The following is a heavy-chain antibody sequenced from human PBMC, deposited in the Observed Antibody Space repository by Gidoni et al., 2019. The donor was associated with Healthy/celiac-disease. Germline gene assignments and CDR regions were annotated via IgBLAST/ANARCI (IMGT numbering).Heavy chain of an antibody. CDR2: ISWNSGSI. Sequence: EVQLVESGGGLVQPGRSLRLSCAASGFTFDVYAMHWFRQAPGKGLEWVSGISWNSGSIGYADSVKGRFTISRDNAKNSLYLQMNSLRAEDTALYYCAKLTGITGRGGAFDIWGQGTMVTVSS. CDR1: GFTFDVYA. D-gene: IGHD1-20*01. V-gene: IGHV3-9*01. J-gene: IGHJ3*02. CDR3: AKLTGITGRGGAFDI.